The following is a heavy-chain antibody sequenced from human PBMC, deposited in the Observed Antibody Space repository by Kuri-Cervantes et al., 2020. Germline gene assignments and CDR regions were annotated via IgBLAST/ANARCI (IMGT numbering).Heavy chain of an antibody. D-gene: IGHD3-9*01. Sequence: GGSLRLSCAAPGFTFSSYAMSWVRQAPGKGLEWVSAISGSGGSTYYTDSVKGRFTISRDNSKNTLYLQMNSLRAEDTAVYYCAKDKGLIGYFDWLPTTNYYGMDVWGQGTTVTVSS. J-gene: IGHJ6*02. CDR2: ISGSGGST. CDR3: AKDKGLIGYFDWLPTTNYYGMDV. CDR1: GFTFSSYA. V-gene: IGHV3-23*01.